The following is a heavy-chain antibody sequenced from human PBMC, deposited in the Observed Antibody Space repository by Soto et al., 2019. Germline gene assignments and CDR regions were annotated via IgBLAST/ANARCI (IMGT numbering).Heavy chain of an antibody. J-gene: IGHJ4*02. CDR2: IYYSGST. CDR3: ARDKQWPSKSLDY. V-gene: IGHV4-61*01. CDR1: GGSVSSGSYY. Sequence: QVQLQESGPGLVKPSETLSLTCTVSGGSVSSGSYYWSWIRQPPGKGLEWIGYIYYSGSTNYNPSLKSRVTISVDTSKNQFSLKLSSVTAADTVVYYCARDKQWPSKSLDYWGQGTLVTVSS. D-gene: IGHD6-19*01.